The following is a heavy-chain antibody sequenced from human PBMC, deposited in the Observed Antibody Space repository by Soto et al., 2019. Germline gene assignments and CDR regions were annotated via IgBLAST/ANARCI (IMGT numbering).Heavy chain of an antibody. D-gene: IGHD3-3*02. Sequence: PSETLSLTCTVSGGSISSGDYYWSWIRQPPGKGLEWIGYIYYSGSTYYNPSLKSRVTISVDTSKNQFSLKLSSVTAADTAVYYCASTLGATRDIYYYYYYGMDVWGQGTTVTVSS. CDR1: GGSISSGDYY. CDR3: ASTLGATRDIYYYYYYGMDV. J-gene: IGHJ6*02. CDR2: IYYSGST. V-gene: IGHV4-30-4*01.